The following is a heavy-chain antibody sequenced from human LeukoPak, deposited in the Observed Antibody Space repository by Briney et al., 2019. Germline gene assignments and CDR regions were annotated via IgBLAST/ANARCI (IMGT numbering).Heavy chain of an antibody. CDR3: AKALTMIVVVIPFDY. Sequence: PGGSLRLSCAASGFTFSSYGMSWVRQAPGKGLEWVSAISGSGGSTYYAGSVKGRFTISRDNSKNTLYLQMNSLRAEDTAVYYCAKALTMIVVVIPFDYWGQGTLVTVSS. D-gene: IGHD3-22*01. J-gene: IGHJ4*02. CDR1: GFTFSSYG. V-gene: IGHV3-23*01. CDR2: ISGSGGST.